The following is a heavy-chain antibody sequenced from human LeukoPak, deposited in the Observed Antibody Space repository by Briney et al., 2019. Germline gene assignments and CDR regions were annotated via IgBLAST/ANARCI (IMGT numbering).Heavy chain of an antibody. V-gene: IGHV4-59*01. Sequence: SETLSLTCTVSGGSISSYYWSWIGQPPGKGLEWIGYIYYSGSTNYNPSLKSRVTISVDASKNQYSLKLSSVTAADAVGYYCARRRVGRGELDHDAFDIWGQGTMVTVSS. CDR2: IYYSGST. D-gene: IGHD3-10*01. CDR1: GGSISSYY. CDR3: ARRRVGRGELDHDAFDI. J-gene: IGHJ3*02.